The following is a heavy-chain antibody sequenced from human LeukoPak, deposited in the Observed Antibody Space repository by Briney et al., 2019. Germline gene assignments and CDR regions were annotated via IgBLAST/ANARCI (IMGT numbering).Heavy chain of an antibody. CDR2: INAGNGNT. CDR1: GYTFTSYA. J-gene: IGHJ5*02. D-gene: IGHD6-13*01. V-gene: IGHV1-3*01. CDR3: ARSRAAATPNWFDP. Sequence: ASVKVSCKASGYTFTSYAMHWVRQAPGQRLEWMGWINAGNGNTKYSQKFQGRVTITRDTSASTAYMELSSLRSEDTAVYYCARSRAAATPNWFDPWGQGTLVTVSS.